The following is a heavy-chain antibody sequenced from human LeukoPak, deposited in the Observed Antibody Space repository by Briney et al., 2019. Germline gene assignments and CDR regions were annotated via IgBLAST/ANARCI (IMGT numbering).Heavy chain of an antibody. CDR2: ISYDGSNK. CDR3: ARDPQQLGYFDY. CDR1: GFTFSSYA. D-gene: IGHD6-13*01. J-gene: IGHJ4*02. Sequence: GRSLRLSCAASGFTFSSYAMPWVRQAPGKGLEWVTVISYDGSNKYYADSVKGRFTISRDNSKNTLYLQMNSLRAEDTAVYYCARDPQQLGYFDYWGQGTLVTVSS. V-gene: IGHV3-30-3*01.